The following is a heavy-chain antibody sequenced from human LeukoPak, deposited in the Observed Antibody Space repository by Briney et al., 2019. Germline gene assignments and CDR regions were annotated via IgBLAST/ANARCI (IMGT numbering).Heavy chain of an antibody. D-gene: IGHD4-17*01. CDR3: AKDPNGDYIGTFDI. CDR1: QFNFDKFG. CDR2: ISGNGGST. Sequence: QAGGSLRLSCATSQFNFDKFGMTWVRQAPGKGLEWVSSISGNGGSTQYADSVRGRFAISRDNSKNTLYLQMNSLRAEDTAVYFCAKDPNGDYIGTFDIWGQGRMVTVSS. J-gene: IGHJ3*02. V-gene: IGHV3-23*01.